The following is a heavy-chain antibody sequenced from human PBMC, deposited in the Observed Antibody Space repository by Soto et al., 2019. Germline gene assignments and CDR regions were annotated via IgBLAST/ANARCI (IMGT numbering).Heavy chain of an antibody. CDR1: GGSISSYY. CDR3: ARDRTWDYYGMDV. CDR2: IYYSGST. Sequence: ETLSLTCTASGGSISSYYWSWIRQPPGKGLEWIGYIYYSGSTNYNPSLKSRVTISVDTSKNQFSLKLSSVTAADTAVYYCARDRTWDYYGMDVWGQGTTVTVSS. D-gene: IGHD7-27*01. V-gene: IGHV4-59*01. J-gene: IGHJ6*02.